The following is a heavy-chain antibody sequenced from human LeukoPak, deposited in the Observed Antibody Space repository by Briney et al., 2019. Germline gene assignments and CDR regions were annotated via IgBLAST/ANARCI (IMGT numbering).Heavy chain of an antibody. Sequence: AGGSLRLSCAASGFTFSSYGMSWVRQAPGKGLEWVSAISGSGGSTYYADSVKGRFTISRDNAKNSLYLQMNSLRVEDTAVYYCARVWGCSGGSCHLDYWGQGTLVTVSS. J-gene: IGHJ4*02. CDR3: ARVWGCSGGSCHLDY. D-gene: IGHD2-15*01. V-gene: IGHV3-23*01. CDR2: ISGSGGST. CDR1: GFTFSSYG.